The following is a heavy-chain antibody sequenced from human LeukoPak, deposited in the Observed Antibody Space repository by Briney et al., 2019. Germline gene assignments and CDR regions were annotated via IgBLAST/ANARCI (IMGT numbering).Heavy chain of an antibody. V-gene: IGHV3-21*01. Sequence: GSLRLSCAASGFTFSSYSMNWVRQAPGKGLEWVSSISSSSSYIYYADSVKGRFTISRDNAKNSLYLQMNSLRAEDTAVYYCARAGSSSLSPNYYYYYMDVWGKGTTVTVSS. CDR3: ARAGSSSLSPNYYYYYMDV. CDR2: ISSSSSYI. J-gene: IGHJ6*03. CDR1: GFTFSSYS. D-gene: IGHD6-6*01.